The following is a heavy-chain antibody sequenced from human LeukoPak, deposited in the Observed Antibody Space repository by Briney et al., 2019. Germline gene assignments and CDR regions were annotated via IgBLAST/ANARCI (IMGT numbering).Heavy chain of an antibody. CDR2: IRSKTYSGAT. CDR3: TKVEWELPRN. Sequence: PGGSLRLSCTTSGFTFGDYGMSWFRQAPGKGLEWVSFIRSKTYSGATDYAASVKGRFVISRDDSESIAYLQMNSLKTEDTGVYYCTKVEWELPRNWGQGTLVTVST. J-gene: IGHJ4*02. CDR1: GFTFGDYG. D-gene: IGHD1-26*01. V-gene: IGHV3-49*03.